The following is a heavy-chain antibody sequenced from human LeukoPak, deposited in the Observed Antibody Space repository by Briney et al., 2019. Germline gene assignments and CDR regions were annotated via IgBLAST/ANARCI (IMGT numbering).Heavy chain of an antibody. V-gene: IGHV1-18*01. D-gene: IGHD5/OR15-5a*01. CDR2: ISSYNGNT. J-gene: IGHJ3*01. Sequence: GASVKVSCKASDCTFTSYVISWVRQAAGQGLEWMGWISSYNGNTNYAQTFQGRGTITTDTPTTTAYMELRSLRSDDTAVYYCARRMSPDAFDLWGQGTMVTVSS. CDR3: ARRMSPDAFDL. CDR1: DCTFTSYV.